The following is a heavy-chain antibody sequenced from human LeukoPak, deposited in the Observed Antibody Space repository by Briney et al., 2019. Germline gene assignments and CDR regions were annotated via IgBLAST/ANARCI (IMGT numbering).Heavy chain of an antibody. J-gene: IGHJ4*02. CDR3: AKHSGYSYGYTFDY. Sequence: GGSLRLSCAASGFTFSSYGMNWVRQAPGKGLEWVAVISYDGSNKYYADSVKGRFTISRDNSKNTLYLQMNSLRAEDTAVYHCAKHSGYSYGYTFDYWGQGTLVTVSS. D-gene: IGHD5-18*01. CDR2: ISYDGSNK. V-gene: IGHV3-30*18. CDR1: GFTFSSYG.